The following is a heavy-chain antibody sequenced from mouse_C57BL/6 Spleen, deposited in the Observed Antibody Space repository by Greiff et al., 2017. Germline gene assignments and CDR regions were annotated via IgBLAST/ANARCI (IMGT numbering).Heavy chain of an antibody. J-gene: IGHJ2*01. CDR2: ISDGGSYT. CDR3: ARDSNYFDY. D-gene: IGHD1-1*01. Sequence: EVQGVESGGGLVKPGGSLKLSCAASGFTFSSYAMSWVRQTPEKRLEWVATISDGGSYTYYPDNVEGRFTISRDNAKNNLYLQMSHLKSEDTAMYYCARDSNYFDYWGQGTTLTVSS. V-gene: IGHV5-4*01. CDR1: GFTFSSYA.